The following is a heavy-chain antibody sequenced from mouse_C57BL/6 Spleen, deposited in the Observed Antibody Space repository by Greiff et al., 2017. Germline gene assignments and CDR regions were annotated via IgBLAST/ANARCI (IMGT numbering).Heavy chain of an antibody. CDR2: IHPNSGST. D-gene: IGHD4-1*01. CDR1: GYTFTSYW. CDR3: ARTMGRALDY. J-gene: IGHJ2*01. Sequence: VQLQQSGAELVKPGASVKLSCKASGYTFTSYWMHWVKQRPGQGLEWIGMIHPNSGSTKYNEKFQSKATLTVDKSSSPAYMQLSSLTSEDSAVDYCARTMGRALDYWGQGTTLTVSS. V-gene: IGHV1-64*01.